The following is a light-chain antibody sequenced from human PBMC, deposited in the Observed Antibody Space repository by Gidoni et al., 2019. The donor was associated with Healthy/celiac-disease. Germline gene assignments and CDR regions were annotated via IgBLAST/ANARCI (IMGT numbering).Light chain of an antibody. CDR2: AAS. J-gene: IGKJ5*01. CDR3: QQSYSTPLT. CDR1: QIISSY. Sequence: DIQMTQSPSSLSASVGDRVTITCRASQIISSYLNWYQQKPGKAPKLLIYAASSLQSGVPSRFSGSGSGTDFTLTISSLQPEDFATYYCQQSYSTPLTFGPGTRLEIK. V-gene: IGKV1-39*01.